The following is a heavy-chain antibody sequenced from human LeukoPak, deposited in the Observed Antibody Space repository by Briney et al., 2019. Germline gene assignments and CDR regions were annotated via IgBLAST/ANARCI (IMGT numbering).Heavy chain of an antibody. Sequence: GGSLRLSCAASGFTFSSYEMNWVRQAPGKGLEWVSYISSSGSTIYYADSVKGRFTISRDNAKNSLYLQTNSLRAEDTAVYYCARTSMITFGGDIVIPFDYWGQGTLVTVSS. CDR1: GFTFSSYE. V-gene: IGHV3-48*03. J-gene: IGHJ4*02. D-gene: IGHD3-16*02. CDR2: ISSSGSTI. CDR3: ARTSMITFGGDIVIPFDY.